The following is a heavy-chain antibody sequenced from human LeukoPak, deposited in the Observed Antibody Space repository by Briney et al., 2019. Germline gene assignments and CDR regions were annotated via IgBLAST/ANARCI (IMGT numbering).Heavy chain of an antibody. CDR1: GYTFTSYY. V-gene: IGHV1-2*06. CDR3: ARASQWLVVGAFDI. Sequence: ASVKVSCKASGYTFTSYYMHWVRQAPGQGLEWMGRINPNSGGTNYAQKFQGRVTMTRDTSISTGYMELSRLRSDDTAVYYCARASQWLVVGAFDIWGQGTMVTVSS. D-gene: IGHD6-19*01. CDR2: INPNSGGT. J-gene: IGHJ3*02.